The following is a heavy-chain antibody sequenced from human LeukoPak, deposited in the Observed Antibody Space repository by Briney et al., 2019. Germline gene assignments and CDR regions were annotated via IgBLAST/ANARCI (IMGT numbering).Heavy chain of an antibody. J-gene: IGHJ3*02. V-gene: IGHV1-18*01. CDR2: ISAYNGNT. CDR3: ARDTPIDIVVVPAAAGDAFDI. D-gene: IGHD2-2*01. Sequence: ASVKVSCKAPGYTFTSYGISWVRQAPGQGLEWMGWISAYNGNTNYAQKLQGRVTMTTDTSTSTAYMELRSLRSDDTAVYYCARDTPIDIVVVPAAAGDAFDIWGQGTMVTVSS. CDR1: GYTFTSYG.